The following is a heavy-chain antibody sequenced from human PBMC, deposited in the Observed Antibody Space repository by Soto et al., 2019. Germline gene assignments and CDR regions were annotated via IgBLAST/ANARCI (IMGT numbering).Heavy chain of an antibody. Sequence: SETLSLTCVVSGGSLSTYYYNWIRQSPGKGLEWIGEINHSGNNNYSPSLKSRVTMSLDTSKNQFSLKLTSVTAADTAVYYCARGGSNDWQVAFDIWGQGTMVTVSS. CDR3: ARGGSNDWQVAFDI. CDR1: GGSLSTYY. V-gene: IGHV4-34*01. D-gene: IGHD3-9*01. CDR2: INHSGNN. J-gene: IGHJ3*02.